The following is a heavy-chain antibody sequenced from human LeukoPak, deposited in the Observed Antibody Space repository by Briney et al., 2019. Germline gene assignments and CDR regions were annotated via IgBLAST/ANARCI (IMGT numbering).Heavy chain of an antibody. CDR2: ISVSGGYT. CDR1: GLTFRTYA. D-gene: IGHD3-16*02. V-gene: IGHV3-23*01. CDR3: AKGGSYRSQPYFDY. J-gene: IGHJ4*02. Sequence: GGSLRLSCAASGLTFRTYAMSWVRQAPGKGLEWVSSISVSGGYTFYADSAKGRFTISRDNSKNTVYLQMNSLRAEDTAVYYCAKGGSYRSQPYFDYWGQGTPVTVSS.